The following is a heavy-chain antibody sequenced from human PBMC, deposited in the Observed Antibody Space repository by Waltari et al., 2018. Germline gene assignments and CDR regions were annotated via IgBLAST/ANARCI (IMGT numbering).Heavy chain of an antibody. CDR2: ISGSGAAI. CDR1: GLTFGSYA. D-gene: IGHD3-16*01. Sequence: EVQLLESGGGLVQPGGSLRLSCAASGLTFGSYAMSWVRQAQGKGLEWVSSISGSGAAIYYADSVKGRFTISRDNSKNTLYLQMISLRAEDTAVYYCAEAGLYVRDYYYDYSMGVWGQGTTVTVSS. V-gene: IGHV3-23*01. CDR3: AEAGLYVRDYYYDYSMGV. J-gene: IGHJ6*02.